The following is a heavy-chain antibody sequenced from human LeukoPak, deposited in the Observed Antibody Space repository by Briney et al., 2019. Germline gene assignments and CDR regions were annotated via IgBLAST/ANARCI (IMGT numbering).Heavy chain of an antibody. CDR3: AREGYNKDFDY. CDR1: GFTFSSYG. V-gene: IGHV3-33*01. Sequence: QAGGSLRLSCAASGFTFSSYGMHWVRQAPGEGLEWVAVIWYDGSNKYYADSVKGRFTISRDNSKNTLYLQMNSLRAEDTAVYYCAREGYNKDFDYWGQGTLVTVSS. D-gene: IGHD1-1*01. CDR2: IWYDGSNK. J-gene: IGHJ4*02.